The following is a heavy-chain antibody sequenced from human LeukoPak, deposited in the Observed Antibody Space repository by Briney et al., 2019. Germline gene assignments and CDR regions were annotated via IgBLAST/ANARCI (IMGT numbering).Heavy chain of an antibody. CDR3: ARDGYPYAMDV. CDR1: GFTFSIYW. Sequence: GGSQRLSCAASGFTFSIYWMRWVRQAPGKGLEWVANINQEGSERNYVDSVRGRFTISRDNAKSSVFLQMNSLRADDTAVYYCARDGYPYAMDVCGQGTTVTVFS. V-gene: IGHV3-7*01. CDR2: INQEGSER. D-gene: IGHD6-25*01. J-gene: IGHJ6*02.